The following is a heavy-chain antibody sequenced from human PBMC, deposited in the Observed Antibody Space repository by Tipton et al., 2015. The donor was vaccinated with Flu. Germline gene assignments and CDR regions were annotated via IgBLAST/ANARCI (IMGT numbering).Heavy chain of an antibody. J-gene: IGHJ5*02. D-gene: IGHD4-11*01. Sequence: TLSLTCSVSGDSIGYPYYWGWIRQPPGKGLEWIGNIHRSGNAYYNPSLKSRVTMSVDSSKNQFSLRLTSVTAADTAVYFGARRDYSNYVSEPKNWFDPWGQGALVTVSS. V-gene: IGHV4-38-2*01. CDR1: GDSIGYPYY. CDR3: ARRDYSNYVSEPKNWFDP. CDR2: IHRSGNA.